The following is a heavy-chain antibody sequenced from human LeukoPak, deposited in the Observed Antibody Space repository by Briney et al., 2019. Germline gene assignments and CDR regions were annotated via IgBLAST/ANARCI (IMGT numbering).Heavy chain of an antibody. CDR1: GFTFSSYG. D-gene: IGHD2-15*01. V-gene: IGHV3-30*18. CDR3: AKAMSSPDGPDAFDI. J-gene: IGHJ3*02. CDR2: ISYDGSNK. Sequence: PGGSLRLSCAASGFTFSSYGMHWVRQAPGKGLEWVAVISYDGSNKYYADSVKGRFTISRDNSKNTLYLQMNSLRAEDTAVYYCAKAMSSPDGPDAFDIWGQGTMVTVSS.